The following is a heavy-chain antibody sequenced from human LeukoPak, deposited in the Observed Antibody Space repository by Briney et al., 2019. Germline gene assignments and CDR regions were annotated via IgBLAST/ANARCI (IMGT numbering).Heavy chain of an antibody. CDR2: ISSIDDST. CDR3: AKDRVSTPTGGFDY. D-gene: IGHD5/OR15-5a*01. Sequence: PGGSLRLSCAASGFTFSSSALSWVRQAPGKGLEWVSSISSIDDSTYYADSVKGRFTISRDNSKNTLYLQMNSLRAEDTAVYYWAKDRVSTPTGGFDYWGQGTLVTVSS. V-gene: IGHV3-23*01. CDR1: GFTFSSSA. J-gene: IGHJ4*02.